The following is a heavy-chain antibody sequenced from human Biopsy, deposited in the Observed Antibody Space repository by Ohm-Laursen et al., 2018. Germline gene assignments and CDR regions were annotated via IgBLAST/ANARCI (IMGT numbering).Heavy chain of an antibody. V-gene: IGHV3-23*01. J-gene: IGHJ4*02. CDR3: ARMFARPGPCLGGTCYPGDDY. Sequence: SLRLPCAASGFSFSSYGMNWVRQAPGKGLEWVAHIDVSDYNTYYADSVRGRFTISRDNSKQMVHLEINSLTADDTAVYYCARMFARPGPCLGGTCYPGDDYWGQGTLVTVSS. CDR1: GFSFSSYG. D-gene: IGHD2-15*01. CDR2: IDVSDYNT.